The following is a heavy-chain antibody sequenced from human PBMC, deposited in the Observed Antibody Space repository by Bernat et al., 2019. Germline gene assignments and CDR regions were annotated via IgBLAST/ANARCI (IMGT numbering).Heavy chain of an antibody. Sequence: EVQLVESGGGLVKPGGSLRLSCAASGFTFSSYSMNWARQAPGKGLEWVSSISSSSSYTYYADSVKGRFTISRDNAKNTLYLQMNSLRAEDTTAYYCARDWGRFGEGYGMNVWAKGTTVTVS. CDR3: ARDWGRFGEGYGMNV. D-gene: IGHD3-10*01. CDR2: ISSSSSYT. V-gene: IGHV3-21*01. J-gene: IGHJ6*04. CDR1: GFTFSSYS.